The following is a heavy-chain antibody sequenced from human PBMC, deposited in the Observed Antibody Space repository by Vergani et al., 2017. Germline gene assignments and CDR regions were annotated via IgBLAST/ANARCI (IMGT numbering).Heavy chain of an antibody. D-gene: IGHD5-24*01. CDR3: NTSEEIPLDAFDI. CDR1: GFTFSNAW. V-gene: IGHV3-15*01. Sequence: VQLVESGGGLVKPGGSLRLSCAASGFTFSNAWMSWVRQAPGKGLEWVGRIKSKTDGGTTDYAAPVKGRFTISRDDSKNTLYLQMHSLKTEDTAVYYCNTSEEIPLDAFDIWGKGTMVTVSS. J-gene: IGHJ3*02. CDR2: IKSKTDGGTT.